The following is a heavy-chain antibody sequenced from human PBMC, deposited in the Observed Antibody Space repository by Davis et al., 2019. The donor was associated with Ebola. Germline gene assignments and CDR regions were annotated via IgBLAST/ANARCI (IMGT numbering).Heavy chain of an antibody. CDR2: IKPSDGST. CDR1: GYTFTKYY. CDR3: ARVPLGYCSSASCSY. J-gene: IGHJ4*02. Sequence: ASVKVSCKASGYTFTKYYMHWVRQAPGQGLEWMGAIKPSDGSTKYAQRFQGRVTLTRDTSISTAYMELSRLRSDDTAVYYCARVPLGYCSSASCSYWGQGTLVTVSS. D-gene: IGHD2-15*01. V-gene: IGHV1-46*01.